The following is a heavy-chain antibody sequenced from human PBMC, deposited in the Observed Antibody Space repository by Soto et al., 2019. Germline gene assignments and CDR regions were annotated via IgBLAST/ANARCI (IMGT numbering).Heavy chain of an antibody. J-gene: IGHJ4*02. D-gene: IGHD6-6*01. CDR1: GFTFSSYA. V-gene: IGHV3-23*01. Sequence: GGSLRLSCAASGFTFSSYAMSWVRQAPGKGLEWXSAXXGXGXXXYXXXSVKGRFTISRDNSKNTLYLQMNSLRAEDTAVYYCAKTGGYSSSFYWGQGTLVTVSS. CDR3: AKTGGYSSSFY. CDR2: XXGXGXXX.